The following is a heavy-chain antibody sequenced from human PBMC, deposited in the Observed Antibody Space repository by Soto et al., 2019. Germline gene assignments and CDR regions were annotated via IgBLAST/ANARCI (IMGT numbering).Heavy chain of an antibody. CDR3: AKLGGSSSWLKYNWFDP. V-gene: IGHV3-23*01. J-gene: IGHJ5*02. D-gene: IGHD6-13*01. Sequence: PGGSLRLSCAASGFTFSSYAMSWVRQAPGKGLEWVSAISGSGGSTYYADSVKGRFTISRDNSKNTLYLQMNSLRAEDTAVYYCAKLGGSSSWLKYNWFDPWGQGTLVTVSS. CDR1: GFTFSSYA. CDR2: ISGSGGST.